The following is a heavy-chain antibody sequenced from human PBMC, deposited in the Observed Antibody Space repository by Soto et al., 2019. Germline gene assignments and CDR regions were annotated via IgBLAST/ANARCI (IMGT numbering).Heavy chain of an antibody. CDR2: INHDGST. Sequence: PSETLSLTCAVYGGSFSGYFWSWIRQPPWKGLEWIGEINHDGSTNYNPSLKSRVTISVDTSKNQFSLKLSSVTAADTAVYYCARGVYYFDSNGHGFSYCGQGTLVTVYS. CDR3: ARGVYYFDSNGHGFSY. V-gene: IGHV4-34*01. J-gene: IGHJ4*02. CDR1: GGSFSGYF. D-gene: IGHD3-22*01.